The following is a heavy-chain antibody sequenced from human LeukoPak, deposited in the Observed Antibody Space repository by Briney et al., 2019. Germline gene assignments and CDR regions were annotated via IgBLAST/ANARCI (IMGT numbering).Heavy chain of an antibody. D-gene: IGHD3-9*01. CDR2: INHSGST. CDR1: GGSFSGYY. CDR3: ARGSYDILTGYSDAFDI. Sequence: SETLSLTCAVYGGSFSGYYWSWIRQPPGKALEWIGEINHSGSTNYNPSLKSRVTISVDTSMNQFSLKLSSVTATDTAVYYCARGSYDILTGYSDAFDIWGQGTMVTVSS. V-gene: IGHV4-34*01. J-gene: IGHJ3*02.